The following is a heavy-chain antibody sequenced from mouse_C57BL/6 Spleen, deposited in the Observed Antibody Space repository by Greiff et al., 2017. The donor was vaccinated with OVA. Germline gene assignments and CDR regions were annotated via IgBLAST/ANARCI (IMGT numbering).Heavy chain of an antibody. Sequence: ESGPGLVKPSQSLSLTCSVTGYSITSGYYWHWIRQFPGNKLEWMGYISYDGSNNYNPSLKNRISITRDTSKNQFFLKLNSVTTEDTATYYCARVWDYFDYWGQGTTLTVSS. D-gene: IGHD4-1*01. CDR3: ARVWDYFDY. J-gene: IGHJ2*01. CDR2: ISYDGSN. CDR1: GYSITSGYY. V-gene: IGHV3-6*01.